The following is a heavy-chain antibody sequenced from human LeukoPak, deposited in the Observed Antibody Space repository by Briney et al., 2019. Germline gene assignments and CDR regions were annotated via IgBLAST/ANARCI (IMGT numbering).Heavy chain of an antibody. J-gene: IGHJ6*03. CDR1: GGTFSSYA. CDR3: VGTTVTTVHYMDV. D-gene: IGHD4-17*01. CDR2: IIPIFGTA. V-gene: IGHV1-69*05. Sequence: SVKVSCKASGGTFSSYAISWVRQAPGQGLEWMGGIIPIFGTANYAHKFQGRVTITTDESTSTAYMELRSLRSEDTAVYYCVGTTVTTVHYMDVWGKGTTVTVSS.